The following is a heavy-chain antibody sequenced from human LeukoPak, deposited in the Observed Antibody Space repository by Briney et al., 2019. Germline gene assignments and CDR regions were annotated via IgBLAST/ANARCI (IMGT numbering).Heavy chain of an antibody. CDR2: IDPSDSYT. J-gene: IGHJ4*02. CDR3: ARQRREVYYYGSGSYYFDY. CDR1: GYSFTSYW. V-gene: IGHV5-10-1*01. Sequence: GESLRISCKGSGYSFTSYWISWVRQMLGKGLEWMGRIDPSDSYTNYSPSFQGHVTISADKSISTAYLQWSSLKASDTAMYYCARQRREVYYYGSGSYYFDYWGQGTLVTVSS. D-gene: IGHD3-10*01.